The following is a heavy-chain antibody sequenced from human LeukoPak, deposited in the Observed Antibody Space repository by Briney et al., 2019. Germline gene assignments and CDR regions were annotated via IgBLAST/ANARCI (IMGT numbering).Heavy chain of an antibody. CDR3: ARESTMVRGVMGFDY. J-gene: IGHJ4*02. CDR2: IYYSGST. V-gene: IGHV4-39*07. CDR1: GGSISSSSYY. Sequence: SETLSLTCTVSGGSISSSSYYWGWIRQPPGKGLEWIGSIYYSGSTYYNPSLKSRVTISVDTSKNQFSLKLSSVTAADTAVYYCARESTMVRGVMGFDYWGQGTLVTVSS. D-gene: IGHD3-10*01.